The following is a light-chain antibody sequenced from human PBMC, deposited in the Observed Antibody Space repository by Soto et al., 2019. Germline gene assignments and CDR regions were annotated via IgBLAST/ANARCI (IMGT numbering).Light chain of an antibody. V-gene: IGLV4-69*01. Sequence: QLVLTQSPSASASLGASVTLTCTLSSGHISYAIAWLQQQPEKGPRYLMKVNSDGSHSKGDGIPDRFSGSSSRAERYLTISSLQSEDEADYYCQTWGTGIHLSGFGTGTKLTVL. CDR3: QTWGTGIHLSG. CDR2: VNSDGSH. CDR1: SGHISYA. J-gene: IGLJ1*01.